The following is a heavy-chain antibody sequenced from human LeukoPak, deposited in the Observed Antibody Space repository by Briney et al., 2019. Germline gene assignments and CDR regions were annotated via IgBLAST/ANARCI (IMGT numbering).Heavy chain of an antibody. CDR2: IIPIFGTA. CDR3: ASITIFGVVISAGYYYYGMDV. J-gene: IGHJ6*02. D-gene: IGHD3-3*01. V-gene: IGHV1-69*13. Sequence: SVKVSCKASGGTFSSYAISWVRQAPGQGLEWMGGIIPIFGTANYAQKFQGRVTITADESTSTAYMELSSLRSEDTAVYYCASITIFGVVISAGYYYYGMDVWGQGTTVIVSS. CDR1: GGTFSSYA.